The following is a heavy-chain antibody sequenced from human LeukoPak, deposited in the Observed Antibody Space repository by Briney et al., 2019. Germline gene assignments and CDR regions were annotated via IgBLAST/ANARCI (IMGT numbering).Heavy chain of an antibody. CDR3: ARITVTHYLDAFDI. CDR2: IYTSGST. Sequence: SETLSLTCTVSGGSISSGSYYWSWIRQPAGKGLEWIGRIYTSGSTNYNPSLKSRVTISVDTSKNQFSLKLSSVTAADTAVYYCARITVTHYLDAFDIWGQGTMVTVSS. J-gene: IGHJ3*02. CDR1: GGSISSGSYY. D-gene: IGHD4-17*01. V-gene: IGHV4-61*02.